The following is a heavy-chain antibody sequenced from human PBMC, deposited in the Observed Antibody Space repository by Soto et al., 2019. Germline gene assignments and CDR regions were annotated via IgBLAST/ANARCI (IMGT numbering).Heavy chain of an antibody. D-gene: IGHD4-17*01. CDR2: ISYDGSNK. CDR3: AKDLLPYSGDYAIRN. CDR1: GFTFSSYG. Sequence: QVQLVESGGGVVQPGRSLRLSCAASGFTFSSYGMHWVRQAPGKGLEWVAVISYDGSNKYYADSVKGRFTISRDNSKNALYLQMNSLRAEDTAVYYCAKDLLPYSGDYAIRNWGQGTLVTVSS. J-gene: IGHJ4*02. V-gene: IGHV3-30*18.